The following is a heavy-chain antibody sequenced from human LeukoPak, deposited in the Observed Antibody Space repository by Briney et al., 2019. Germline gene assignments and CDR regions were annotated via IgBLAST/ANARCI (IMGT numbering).Heavy chain of an antibody. CDR2: IIPIFGTA. Sequence: ASVKVSCKASGGTFSSYAISWVRQAPGQGLEWMGGIIPIFGTANYAQKFQGRVTITADESTSTAYMELRSLRSDDTAVYYCARDLKRYDFWSGYSQNPYFDYWGQGTLVTVSS. J-gene: IGHJ4*02. V-gene: IGHV1-69*13. CDR3: ARDLKRYDFWSGYSQNPYFDY. D-gene: IGHD3-3*01. CDR1: GGTFSSYA.